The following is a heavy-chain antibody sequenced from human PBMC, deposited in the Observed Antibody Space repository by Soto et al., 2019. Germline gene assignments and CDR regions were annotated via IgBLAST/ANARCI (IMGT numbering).Heavy chain of an antibody. Sequence: PSQTLSLTCAISGDSVSSNSAAWNWIRQSPSRGLEWLGRTYYRSKWYNDYAVSVKSRITINPDTSKNQFSLQLNSVTPEDTAVYYCTRWAGVVVPAAIHPFYYYGMDVLGQVTTVTVSS. CDR1: GDSVSSNSAA. CDR3: TRWAGVVVPAAIHPFYYYGMDV. V-gene: IGHV6-1*01. CDR2: TYYRSKWYN. J-gene: IGHJ6*02. D-gene: IGHD2-2*02.